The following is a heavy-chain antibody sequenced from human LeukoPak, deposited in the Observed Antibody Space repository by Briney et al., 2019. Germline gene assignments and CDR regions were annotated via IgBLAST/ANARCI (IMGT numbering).Heavy chain of an antibody. Sequence: GGSLRLSCAASGFTFSSYNINSVRQAPGKGLEWVSYISTSSRNIQYADSVKGRFTISRDNAKNSVYLQMNSLRDEDTAVYYCARSGDYGDYTAYWGQGTLVTVSS. D-gene: IGHD4-17*01. CDR1: GFTFSSYN. CDR3: ARSGDYGDYTAY. V-gene: IGHV3-48*02. CDR2: ISTSSRNI. J-gene: IGHJ4*02.